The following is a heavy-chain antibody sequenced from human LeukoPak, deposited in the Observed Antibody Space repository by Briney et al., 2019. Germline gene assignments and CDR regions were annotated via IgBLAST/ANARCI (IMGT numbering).Heavy chain of an antibody. CDR2: IKQDGSEE. D-gene: IGHD3-22*01. CDR1: GFTFSSYC. J-gene: IGHJ3*02. CDR3: ARDPYYYDGDAFDI. Sequence: GGSLRLSCAASGFTFSSYCMSWVRQAPGKGLEWVANIKQDGSEEYYVDSGKGRFTISRDNAKNSLYLQMNSLRAEDTAVYYCARDPYYYDGDAFDIWGQGTMVTVSP. V-gene: IGHV3-7*01.